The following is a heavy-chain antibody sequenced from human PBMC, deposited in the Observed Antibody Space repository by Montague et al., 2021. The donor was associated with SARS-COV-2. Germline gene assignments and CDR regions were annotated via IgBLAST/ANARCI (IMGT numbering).Heavy chain of an antibody. D-gene: IGHD6-19*01. V-gene: IGHV3-23*01. J-gene: IGHJ5*02. Sequence: SLSLSFSAPGFSFNRYAMSWVRQAPGKGPEWVTGITSGGGDSHYADSVEGRFTISRDNSRDTLYLQMTSLRAADTAVYYCTRVREDDLGGPGWGHNWFDPWGQGSLVTVSS. CDR1: GFSFNRYA. CDR2: ITSGGGDS. CDR3: TRVREDDLGGPGWGHNWFDP.